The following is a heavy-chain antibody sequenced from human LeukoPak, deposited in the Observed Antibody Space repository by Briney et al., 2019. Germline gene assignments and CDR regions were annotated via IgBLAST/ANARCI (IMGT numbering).Heavy chain of an antibody. V-gene: IGHV4-39*01. D-gene: IGHD3-3*02. CDR1: GGSVRTTRYY. CDR3: ATHDEGSFFES. J-gene: IGHJ4*02. CDR2: IPYFGSA. Sequence: SETLSLTCTVSGGSVRTTRYYWAWIRQSPGKGLEWIGSIPYFGSAYYRPSLQSRATISMDSSKTQISLTLSSVTATDTALYYCATHDEGSFFESWGQGALVTVS.